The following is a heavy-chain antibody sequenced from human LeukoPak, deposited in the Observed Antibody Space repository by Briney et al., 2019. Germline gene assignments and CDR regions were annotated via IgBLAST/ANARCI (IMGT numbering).Heavy chain of an antibody. CDR3: ARGRWAGLGSWSV. CDR2: INHSGST. V-gene: IGHV4-34*01. Sequence: SETLSLTCAVYGGSFSGYYWSWIRQPPGKGLEWIGEINHSGSTNYNPSLKSRVTISVDTSKNQFSLKLSSVTAADTAVYYCARGRWAGLGSWSVWGQGTMVTVSS. J-gene: IGHJ3*01. CDR1: GGSFSGYY. D-gene: IGHD3-16*01.